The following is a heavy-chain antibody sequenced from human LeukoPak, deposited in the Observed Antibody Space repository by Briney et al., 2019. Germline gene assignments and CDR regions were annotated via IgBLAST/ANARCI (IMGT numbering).Heavy chain of an antibody. J-gene: IGHJ4*02. CDR1: GVSISSYY. V-gene: IGHV4-4*07. CDR2: IYTSGST. D-gene: IGHD6-6*01. Sequence: SETLSLTCTVSGVSISSYYWSWIRQPAGKGLEWIGRIYTSGSTNYNPSLKSRVTMSVDTSKNQFSLKLSSVTAADTAVYYCARDGSHSSSGRSFDYWGQGTLVTVSS. CDR3: ARDGSHSSSGRSFDY.